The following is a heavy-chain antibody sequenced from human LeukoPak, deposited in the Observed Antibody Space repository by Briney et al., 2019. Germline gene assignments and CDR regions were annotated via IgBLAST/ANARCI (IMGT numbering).Heavy chain of an antibody. V-gene: IGHV3-7*03. Sequence: PGGSLRLSCAASGFTFSSYWMNWVRQAPGKGLEWVANIKEDGSEKYYVDSVKGRFTISRDNAKNSLYLQMNSLRAEDTAVYYRARQRFLDFWGQGSLVTVSS. D-gene: IGHD3-3*01. CDR2: IKEDGSEK. J-gene: IGHJ4*02. CDR3: ARQRFLDF. CDR1: GFTFSSYW.